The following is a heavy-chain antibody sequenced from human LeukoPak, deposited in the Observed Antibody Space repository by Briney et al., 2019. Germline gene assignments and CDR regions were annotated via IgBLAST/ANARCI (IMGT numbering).Heavy chain of an antibody. J-gene: IGHJ5*02. CDR3: TRDTGTTGEVKFDP. CDR2: IYTSGST. Sequence: SETLSLTCTVSGNSFGDYYWSWIRQPAGKGLEWIGRIYTSGSTTYNPSLKSRVTMSVDTSKSQCSLNLMSVTAADTAVYYCTRDTGTTGEVKFDPWGQGTLVTVSS. CDR1: GNSFGDYY. V-gene: IGHV4-4*07. D-gene: IGHD4-17*01.